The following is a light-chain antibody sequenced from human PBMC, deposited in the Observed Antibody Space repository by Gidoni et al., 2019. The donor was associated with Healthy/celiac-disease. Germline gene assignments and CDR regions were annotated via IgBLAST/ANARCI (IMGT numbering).Light chain of an antibody. CDR3: QQRSNWLT. V-gene: IGKV3-11*01. CDR2: DAS. J-gene: IGKJ4*01. Sequence: PGERATLSCRASQSVSSYLAWYQQKPGQAPRLLIYDASNRATGIPARFSGSGSGTDFTLTISSLEPEDFAVYYCQQRSNWLTFGGGTKVEIK. CDR1: QSVSSY.